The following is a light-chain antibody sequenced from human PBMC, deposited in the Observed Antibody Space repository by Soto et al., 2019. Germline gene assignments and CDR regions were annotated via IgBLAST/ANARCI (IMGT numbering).Light chain of an antibody. CDR2: DAS. CDR1: QSVNDR. V-gene: IGKV3D-15*01. J-gene: IGKJ4*01. CDR3: QQYNDLPLT. Sequence: EIVMTQSPATLSVSPGERATLSCRASQSVNDRLAWYQQNPGQPPRLLIYDASTGATGIPPRFSGTGSGTEYTLTLSSRRSEHFVVYYCQQYNDLPLTFGGGTKVKIK.